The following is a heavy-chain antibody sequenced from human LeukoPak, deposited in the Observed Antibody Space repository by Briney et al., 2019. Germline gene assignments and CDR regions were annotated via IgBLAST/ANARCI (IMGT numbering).Heavy chain of an antibody. Sequence: SETLSLTCAVSGGSISSSNWWSWVRQPPGKGLEWIGEIYHSGSTNYNPSLKSRVTISVDKSKNQFSLKLSSVTAADTAVYYCASLASSSWYEGSYYYYYYMDVWGKGTTVTVSS. CDR3: ASLASSSWYEGSYYYYYYMDV. J-gene: IGHJ6*03. V-gene: IGHV4-4*02. D-gene: IGHD6-13*01. CDR2: IYHSGST. CDR1: GGSISSSNW.